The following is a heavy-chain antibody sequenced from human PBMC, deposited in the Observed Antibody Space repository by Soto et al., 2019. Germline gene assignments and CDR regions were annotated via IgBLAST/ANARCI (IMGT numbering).Heavy chain of an antibody. CDR1: GFTFSSFW. V-gene: IGHV3-7*01. Sequence: EVQLVESGGGLVQPGGSLRLSCAASGFTFSSFWMSWVRQAPGKGLEWVANIKLEGSEKYYVDSVKGRFTISRDNAKNSLYLQMNSLRAEDTAVYYCAKYSGSHHAFDFWGQGALVTVSS. J-gene: IGHJ4*02. CDR3: AKYSGSHHAFDF. CDR2: IKLEGSEK. D-gene: IGHD1-26*01.